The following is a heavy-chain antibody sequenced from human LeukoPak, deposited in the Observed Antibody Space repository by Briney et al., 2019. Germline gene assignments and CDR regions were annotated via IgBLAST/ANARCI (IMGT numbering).Heavy chain of an antibody. CDR1: GFTVSSNY. CDR3: ARGKYSSGWFDY. V-gene: IGHV3-66*01. J-gene: IGHJ4*02. CDR2: IYRDGSS. D-gene: IGHD6-19*01. Sequence: GGSLRLSCAASGFTVSSNYMSWVRQAPGKGLEWVSVIYRDGSSYYAESVKGRFTISRDNSKNTLYIQMNSLRAEDTAVYYCARGKYSSGWFDYWGQGTLVTVSS.